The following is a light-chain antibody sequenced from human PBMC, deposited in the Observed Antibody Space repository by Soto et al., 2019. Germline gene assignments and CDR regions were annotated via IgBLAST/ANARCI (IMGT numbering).Light chain of an antibody. Sequence: IQITQSPSTLSASVGDRVTFTCRASQSISNWLAWYQQKPVKAPKLLIYDASTLETGVPSRFSGSGSGTEFTLTISSLQPDDFATYFCQQYNSRSTLGQGTKVDIK. CDR2: DAS. CDR1: QSISNW. J-gene: IGKJ1*01. CDR3: QQYNSRST. V-gene: IGKV1-5*01.